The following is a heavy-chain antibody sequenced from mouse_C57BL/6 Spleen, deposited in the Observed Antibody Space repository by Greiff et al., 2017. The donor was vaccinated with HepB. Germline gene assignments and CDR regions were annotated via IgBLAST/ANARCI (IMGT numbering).Heavy chain of an antibody. J-gene: IGHJ4*01. Sequence: VHVKQSGPELVKPGASVKMSCKASGYTFTDYNMHWVKQSHGKSLEWIGYINPNNGGTSYNQKFKGKATLTGNKSSSTAYMELRSLTSEDSAVYYCAREGYYYGKGAMDYWGQGTSVTVSS. D-gene: IGHD1-1*01. CDR3: AREGYYYGKGAMDY. CDR1: GYTFTDYN. V-gene: IGHV1-22*01. CDR2: INPNNGGT.